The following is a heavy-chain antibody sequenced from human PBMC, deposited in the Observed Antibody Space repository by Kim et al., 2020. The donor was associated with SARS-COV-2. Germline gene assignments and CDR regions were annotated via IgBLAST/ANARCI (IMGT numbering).Heavy chain of an antibody. CDR3: ARAHHSSSWLLDYYYYYDMDV. V-gene: IGHV3-21*01. CDR1: GFTFSSYS. J-gene: IGHJ6*02. D-gene: IGHD6-13*01. CDR2: ISSSSSYI. Sequence: GGSLRLSCAASGFTFSSYSMNWVRQAPGKGLEWVSSISSSSSYIYYADSVKGRFTISRDNAKNSLYLQMNSLRADDTAVYYCARAHHSSSWLLDYYYYYDMDVWGQGTTVTVSS.